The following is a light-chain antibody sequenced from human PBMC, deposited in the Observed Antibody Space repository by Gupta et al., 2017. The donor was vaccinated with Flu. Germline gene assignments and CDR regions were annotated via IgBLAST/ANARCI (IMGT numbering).Light chain of an antibody. V-gene: IGLV1-47*01. CDR2: KNN. J-gene: IGLJ3*02. CDR1: SSNIRSNF. CDR3: ASWDDSLSGRV. Sequence: RVIISCSGTSSNIRSNFVYWYQLLPGTAPKLLIYKNNQRPSGVPDRFSGFKSGTSASLAISGLRSEDEADYYCASWDDSLSGRVFGGGTKLTVL.